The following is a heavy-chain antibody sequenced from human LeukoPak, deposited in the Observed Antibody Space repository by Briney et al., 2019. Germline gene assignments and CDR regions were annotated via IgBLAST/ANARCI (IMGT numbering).Heavy chain of an antibody. J-gene: IGHJ3*02. D-gene: IGHD5/OR15-5a*01. CDR2: ISAYNGNT. CDR1: GYTFTSYG. Sequence: ASVKVSCKASGYTFTSYGISWVRQAPGQGLEWMGWISAYNGNTNYAQKLQGRVTMTTDTSTSTAYMELRSLRSDDTAVYYCARDSLPPFLPAFDIWGQGTMVTVSS. V-gene: IGHV1-18*01. CDR3: ARDSLPPFLPAFDI.